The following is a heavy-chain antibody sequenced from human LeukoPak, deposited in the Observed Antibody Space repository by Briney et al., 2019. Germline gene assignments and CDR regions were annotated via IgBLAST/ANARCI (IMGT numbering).Heavy chain of an antibody. D-gene: IGHD3-22*01. J-gene: IGHJ4*02. Sequence: SETLSLTCAVYGGSFSGYYWSWIRRPPGKGLEWIGEINHSGSTNYNPSLKSRVTISVDTSKNQFSLKLSSVTAADTAVYYCARGSPDYYDSSGRFDYWGQGTLATVSS. V-gene: IGHV4-34*01. CDR3: ARGSPDYYDSSGRFDY. CDR2: INHSGST. CDR1: GGSFSGYY.